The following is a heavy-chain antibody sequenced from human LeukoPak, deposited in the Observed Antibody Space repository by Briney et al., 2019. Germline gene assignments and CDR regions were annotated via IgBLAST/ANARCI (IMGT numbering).Heavy chain of an antibody. J-gene: IGHJ4*02. CDR1: GFTFSSYA. D-gene: IGHD1-26*01. CDR3: AKVAAKWELLAYFDY. CDR2: ISGSGGST. Sequence: GGCLRLSCAASGFTFSSYAMSWVRQAPGKGLEWVSSISGSGGSTYYADSVKGRFSISRDNSKNTLYLQVNSPRADDTAVYYCAKVAAKWELLAYFDYWGQGTLVTVSS. V-gene: IGHV3-23*01.